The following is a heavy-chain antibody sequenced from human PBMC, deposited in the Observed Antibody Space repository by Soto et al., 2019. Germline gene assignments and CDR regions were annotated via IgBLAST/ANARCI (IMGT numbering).Heavy chain of an antibody. J-gene: IGHJ6*02. CDR2: IWYDGSNK. V-gene: IGHV3-33*01. CDR1: GFTFSSYG. D-gene: IGHD3-16*01. CDR3: ARVSTFGGVVIDYYYGMDV. Sequence: LRLSCAASGFTFSSYGMHWVRQAPGKGLEWVAVIWYDGSNKYYADSVKGRFTISRDNSKNTLYLQMNSLRAEDTAVYYCARVSTFGGVVIDYYYGMDVWGQGTTVTVSS.